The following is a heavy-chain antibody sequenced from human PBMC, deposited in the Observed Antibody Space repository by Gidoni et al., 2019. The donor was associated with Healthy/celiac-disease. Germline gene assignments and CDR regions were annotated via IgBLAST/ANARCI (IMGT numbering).Heavy chain of an antibody. CDR3: AKDRGFRGGEGRIPDY. D-gene: IGHD3-10*01. CDR1: GFTFSSYG. Sequence: QVQLVESGGGVVQPGRSLRLSCAASGFTFSSYGMHWVRQAPGKGLEWVAVISYDGSNKYYADSVKGRFTISRDNSKNTLYLQMNSLRAEDTAVYYCAKDRGFRGGEGRIPDYWGQGTLVTVSS. CDR2: ISYDGSNK. V-gene: IGHV3-30*18. J-gene: IGHJ4*02.